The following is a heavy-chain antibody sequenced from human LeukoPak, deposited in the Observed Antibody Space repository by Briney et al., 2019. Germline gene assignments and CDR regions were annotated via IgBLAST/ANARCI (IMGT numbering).Heavy chain of an antibody. J-gene: IGHJ4*02. CDR2: IKQDGYEK. Sequence: GGSLRLSCAASGFTFSGYWMSWVRQTPEKGLEWVANIKQDGYEKYYVDSVKGRFTISRDNAKNSLYLQMNSLRADDTAIYYCARDKIVGPTTLDYWGQGTLDTVSS. CDR1: GFTFSGYW. CDR3: ARDKIVGPTTLDY. V-gene: IGHV3-7*01. D-gene: IGHD1-26*01.